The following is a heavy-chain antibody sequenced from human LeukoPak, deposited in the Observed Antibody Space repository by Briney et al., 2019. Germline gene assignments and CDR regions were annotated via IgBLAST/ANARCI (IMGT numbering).Heavy chain of an antibody. V-gene: IGHV3-23*01. CDR1: VFTFSNYA. D-gene: IGHD3-10*01. CDR3: ARVGYYSSGPFSYFDY. Sequence: PGGSLRLSCEASVFTFSNYAMSWVRQAPGKGLEWVTVISSTGVTAYYAESVKGRFTISRDSSENTLYLEMNSLRVEDTAVYYCARVGYYSSGPFSYFDYWGQGTLVTVSS. J-gene: IGHJ4*02. CDR2: ISSTGVTA.